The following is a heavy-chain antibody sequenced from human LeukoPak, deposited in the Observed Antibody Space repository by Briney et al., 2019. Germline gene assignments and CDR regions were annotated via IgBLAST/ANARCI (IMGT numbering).Heavy chain of an antibody. CDR3: AKGTGYCGGGSCSPFDY. CDR2: IGGSGSST. J-gene: IGHJ4*02. CDR1: GLTFDTYT. V-gene: IGHV3-23*01. D-gene: IGHD2-15*01. Sequence: GGSLRLSCVASGLTFDTYTMNWVRQGPRKGLEWVSAIGGSGSSTYYADSVKGRFTISRDNSKNTLYLQMNSLRAEDTAVYYCAKGTGYCGGGSCSPFDYWGQGTLVTVSS.